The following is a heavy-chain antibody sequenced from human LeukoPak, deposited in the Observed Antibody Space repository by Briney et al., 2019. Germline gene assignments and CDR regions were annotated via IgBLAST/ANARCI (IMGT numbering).Heavy chain of an antibody. CDR3: ARDTYCTNGVCYTRSFDY. V-gene: IGHV1-2*02. CDR1: GYTFTGYY. Sequence: ASVTVSCKASGYTFTGYYMHWVRQAPGQGLEWMGWINPNSGGTNYAQKFQGRVTMTRDTSISTAYMELSRLRSDDTAVYYCARDTYCTNGVCYTRSFDYWGQGTLVTVSS. J-gene: IGHJ4*02. CDR2: INPNSGGT. D-gene: IGHD2-8*01.